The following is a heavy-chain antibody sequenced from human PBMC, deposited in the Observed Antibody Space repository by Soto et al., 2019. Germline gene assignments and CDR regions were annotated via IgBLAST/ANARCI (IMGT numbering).Heavy chain of an antibody. Sequence: QITLKESGPTLVEPTQTLTLTCTFSGFSLTTRQVGVGWIRQPPGQALEWLAVIYWDNDKRYSPSLERRLAITKDTSKNQVVLTMTHMDPMDTATYYCAHLMITYGGVIADDAFDVWGQGTMVTVSS. CDR2: IYWDNDK. J-gene: IGHJ3*01. V-gene: IGHV2-5*02. CDR1: GFSLTTRQVG. D-gene: IGHD3-16*02. CDR3: AHLMITYGGVIADDAFDV.